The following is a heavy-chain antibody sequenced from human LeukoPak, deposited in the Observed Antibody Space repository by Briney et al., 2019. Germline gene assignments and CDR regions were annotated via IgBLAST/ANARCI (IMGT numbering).Heavy chain of an antibody. J-gene: IGHJ6*02. CDR3: ARGRSNYYGMDV. D-gene: IGHD1-26*01. CDR2: IYYNGNT. Sequence: SETLSLTCSVSDGSINSYYWNWIRRPPGKGLEWIGYIYYNGNTNYSPSLKSRVTMSVDTSKNLFSLKVSSVTAADTAVYYYARGRSNYYGMDVWGQGTTVTVSS. V-gene: IGHV4-59*01. CDR1: DGSINSYY.